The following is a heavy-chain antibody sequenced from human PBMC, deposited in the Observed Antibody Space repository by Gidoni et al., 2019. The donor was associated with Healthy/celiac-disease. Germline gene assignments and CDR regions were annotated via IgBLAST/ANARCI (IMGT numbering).Heavy chain of an antibody. CDR2: ISGSGGST. V-gene: IGHV3-23*01. Sequence: EVQLLESGGGLVQPGGSLRLSCAASGFPFLSYAMSWVRQAPGKGLEWVSAISGSGGSTYYADSVKGRFTISRDNSKNTLYLQMNSLRAEDTAVYYCAKGGGLSGSYPIFDYWGQGTLVTVSS. J-gene: IGHJ4*02. CDR3: AKGGGLSGSYPIFDY. CDR1: GFPFLSYA. D-gene: IGHD1-26*01.